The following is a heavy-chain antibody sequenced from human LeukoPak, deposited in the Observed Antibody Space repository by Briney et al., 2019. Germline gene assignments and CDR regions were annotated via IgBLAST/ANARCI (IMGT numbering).Heavy chain of an antibody. CDR3: GRRGSLSDY. D-gene: IGHD3-10*01. CDR1: GFSFSAYW. V-gene: IGHV3-7*01. Sequence: GGSLRLSCAASGFSFSAYWMSWVRQAPGKGLEWVANINHDGSGKHYVDSVKGRFTISRDNAKNSLSLQMTSLRDVDTALYYCGRRGSLSDYWGQGSLVSVSS. J-gene: IGHJ4*02. CDR2: INHDGSGK.